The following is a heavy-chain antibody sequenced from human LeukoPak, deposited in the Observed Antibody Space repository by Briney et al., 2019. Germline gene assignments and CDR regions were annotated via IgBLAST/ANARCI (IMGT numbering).Heavy chain of an antibody. Sequence: GASVKVSCKASGYTFITYDINWVRQATGQGLEWMGWMNPNSGNTGYAQKFQGGVTMTRNTSISTAYMELSSLRSEDTAVYYCARGNRMSNVGYYYYYMDAWGKGTTVTVSS. J-gene: IGHJ6*03. D-gene: IGHD1-26*01. V-gene: IGHV1-8*01. CDR2: MNPNSGNT. CDR3: ARGNRMSNVGYYYYYMDA. CDR1: GYTFITYD.